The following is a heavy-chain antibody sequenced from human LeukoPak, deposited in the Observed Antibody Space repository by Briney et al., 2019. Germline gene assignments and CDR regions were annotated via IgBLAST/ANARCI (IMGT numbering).Heavy chain of an antibody. V-gene: IGHV3-15*01. CDR3: ATGPAVEYELPHDY. CDR1: GFTFSNAW. D-gene: IGHD2-8*02. CDR2: IKSKTDGGTT. Sequence: GGSLRLSCAASGFTFSNAWMSWVRQAPGKGLEWVGRIKSKTDGGTTDYAAPVKGRFTISRDDSKNTLYLQMNSLKTEDTAVYYCATGPAVEYELPHDYWGQGTLVTVSS. J-gene: IGHJ4*02.